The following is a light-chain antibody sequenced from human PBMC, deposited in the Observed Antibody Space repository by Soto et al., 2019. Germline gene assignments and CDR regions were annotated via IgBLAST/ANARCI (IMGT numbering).Light chain of an antibody. CDR2: AAS. J-gene: IGKJ5*01. Sequence: IQMTQSPSSLSASVGDRVTITFRASQRISSYLNWYQQKPGKAPKLLIYAASSLQSGVPSRFSGSGSGTDFTLTISSLQPEDFATYYCQQSYSTPITFGQGTRLEIK. V-gene: IGKV1-39*01. CDR1: QRISSY. CDR3: QQSYSTPIT.